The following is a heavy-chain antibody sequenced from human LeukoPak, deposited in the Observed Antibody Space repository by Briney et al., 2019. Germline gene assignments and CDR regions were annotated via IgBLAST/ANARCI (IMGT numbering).Heavy chain of an antibody. V-gene: IGHV4-30-4*02. CDR1: GGSISSGDYY. CDR3: ARGGSSGCDPFDY. Sequence: SETLSLTCTVSGGSISSGDYYWSWIRQPPGKGLEWIGYIYYSGSTYYNPSLKSRVTISVDMSKNQFSLNLNSVTDADTAVYYCARGGSSGCDPFDYWGQGTLVTVSS. J-gene: IGHJ4*02. D-gene: IGHD5-12*01. CDR2: IYYSGST.